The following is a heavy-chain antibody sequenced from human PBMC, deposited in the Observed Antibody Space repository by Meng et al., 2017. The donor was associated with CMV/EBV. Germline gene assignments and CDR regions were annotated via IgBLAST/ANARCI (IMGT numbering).Heavy chain of an antibody. Sequence: KVSCKGSGYSFPTYWIAWVRHMPGKGLEWMGIINPGDSDTKYSPSFEGQVTISADKSIGAAYLQLTSLKASDTASYYCARAAYYYILTGYYSHEYYGMDVWGQGTTVTVSS. CDR2: INPGDSDT. CDR3: ARAAYYYILTGYYSHEYYGMDV. J-gene: IGHJ6*02. V-gene: IGHV5-51*01. D-gene: IGHD3-9*01. CDR1: GYSFPTYW.